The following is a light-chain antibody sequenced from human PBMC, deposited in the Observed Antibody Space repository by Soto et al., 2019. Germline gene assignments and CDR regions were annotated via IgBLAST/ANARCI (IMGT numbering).Light chain of an antibody. CDR2: GAS. V-gene: IGKV3-20*01. CDR3: QQYGSSYT. CDR1: QSVSSSY. J-gene: IGKJ2*01. Sequence: ELVLTQSPGTLSLSPGERATLSCRASQSVSSSYLAWYQQKPGQAPRLLLYGASSRATGIPDRFSGSWSGTDFTLTISRLEPEDFEVYYCQQYGSSYTFGQGTKLEIK.